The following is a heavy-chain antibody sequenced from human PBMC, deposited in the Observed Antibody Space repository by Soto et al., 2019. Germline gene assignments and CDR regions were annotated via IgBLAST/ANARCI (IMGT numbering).Heavy chain of an antibody. V-gene: IGHV4-30-4*01. Sequence: PSETLSHTCTVADASIRSGDYFWSWISQSPGKGLEWIGYIYDSGSSYYNPSLKSRVTMSVDTSKNQFSLKLRSVTAADTAVYYCAREKGYISGPKNFDYWGQGTLVTVSS. CDR3: AREKGYISGPKNFDY. D-gene: IGHD5-12*01. J-gene: IGHJ4*02. CDR1: DASIRSGDYF. CDR2: IYDSGSS.